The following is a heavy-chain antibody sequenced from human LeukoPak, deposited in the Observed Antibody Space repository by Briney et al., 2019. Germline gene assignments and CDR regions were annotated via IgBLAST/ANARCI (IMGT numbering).Heavy chain of an antibody. CDR2: IYYSGST. D-gene: IGHD3-9*01. CDR1: GGSISSSSYY. V-gene: IGHV4-39*01. J-gene: IGHJ4*02. CDR3: ARRFYDILTGYYPFDY. Sequence: KPSETLSLTCTVSGGSISSSSYYWGWIRQPPGKGLEWIGSIYYSGSTYYNPSLKSRVTISVDTSKNQFSLKLSSVTAADTAVYYCARRFYDILTGYYPFDYWGQGILVTVSS.